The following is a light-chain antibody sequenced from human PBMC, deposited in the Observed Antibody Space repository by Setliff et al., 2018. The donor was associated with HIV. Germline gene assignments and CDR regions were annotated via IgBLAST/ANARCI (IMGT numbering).Light chain of an antibody. CDR2: DVT. V-gene: IGLV2-23*02. J-gene: IGLJ1*01. CDR1: SSDIGTYKL. CDR3: CSYAGSNTFV. Sequence: QPALAPPASVSGSPGQSISISCTGTSSDIGTYKLVSWYQQHPGKAPRLMIYDVTKRPSGVSNRFSGSKSGNTASLTISGLQSDDDADYYCCSYAGSNTFVFGTGTKVTV.